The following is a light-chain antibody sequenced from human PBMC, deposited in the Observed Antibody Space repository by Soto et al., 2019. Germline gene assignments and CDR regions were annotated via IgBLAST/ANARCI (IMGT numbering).Light chain of an antibody. CDR1: QSVSNN. CDR3: QQYNRWPFT. CDR2: GAS. J-gene: IGKJ3*01. V-gene: IGKV3-15*01. Sequence: EIVLTQSPGTLSLSPGERATLSCRASQSVSNNYLAWYQQKPGQAPRLLIYGASTRATGIPDRFSGSGSGTEFTLTISSLQSGDFAVYYCQQYNRWPFTFGPGTRWIS.